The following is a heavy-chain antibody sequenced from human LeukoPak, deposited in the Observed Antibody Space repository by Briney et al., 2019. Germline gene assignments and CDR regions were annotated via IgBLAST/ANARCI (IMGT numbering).Heavy chain of an antibody. CDR1: GFTFSDYS. CDR2: IDSSSRTI. Sequence: GGSLRLSCAASGFTFSDYSMNWVRQAPGKGLEWISYIDSSSRTIYYADSVKGRFTISRDNAKNSLYLQMNSLRAEDTAVYYCARDPPRRYDYWGQGTLVTVSS. V-gene: IGHV3-48*01. CDR3: ARDPPRRYDY. J-gene: IGHJ4*02. D-gene: IGHD1-14*01.